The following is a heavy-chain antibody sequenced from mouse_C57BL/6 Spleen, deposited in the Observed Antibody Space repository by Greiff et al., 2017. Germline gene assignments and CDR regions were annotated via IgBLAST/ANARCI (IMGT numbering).Heavy chain of an antibody. V-gene: IGHV1-15*01. CDR2: IDPETGGT. Sequence: VKLKQSGAELVRPGASVTLSCKASGYTFTDYEMHWVKQTPVHGLEWIGAIDPETGGTAYNQKFKCKAILTADKSSSTAYMELRSLTSEDSAVYYCTSPLYWGQGTTLTVSS. CDR3: TSPLY. CDR1: GYTFTDYE. J-gene: IGHJ2*01.